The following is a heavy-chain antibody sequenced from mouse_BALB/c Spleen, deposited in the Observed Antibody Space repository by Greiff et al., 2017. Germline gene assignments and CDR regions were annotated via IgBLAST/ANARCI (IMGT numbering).Heavy chain of an antibody. J-gene: IGHJ1*01. V-gene: IGHV5-12-2*01. CDR1: GFTFSSYT. CDR2: ISNGGGST. D-gene: IGHD1-1*01. CDR3: ARPYYYGSSWYFDV. Sequence: DVHLVESGGGLVQPGGSLKLSCAASGFTFSSYTMSWVRQTPEKRLEWVAYISNGGGSTYYPDTVKGRFTISRDNAKNTLYLQMSSLKSEDTAMYYCARPYYYGSSWYFDVWGAGTTVTVSS.